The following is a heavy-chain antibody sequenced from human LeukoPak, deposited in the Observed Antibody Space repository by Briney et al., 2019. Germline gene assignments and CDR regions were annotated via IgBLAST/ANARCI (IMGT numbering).Heavy chain of an antibody. V-gene: IGHV4-34*01. D-gene: IGHD2-15*01. Sequence: KSSETLSLTCAVYGGSFSGYYWSWIRQPPGKGLEWIGEINHSGSTNYNPSLKSRVALSVDRSKNHFSLRLNALTAADTAVYYCARLTLSSYWFDPWGQGTLVIVSS. J-gene: IGHJ5*02. CDR3: ARLTLSSYWFDP. CDR2: INHSGST. CDR1: GGSFSGYY.